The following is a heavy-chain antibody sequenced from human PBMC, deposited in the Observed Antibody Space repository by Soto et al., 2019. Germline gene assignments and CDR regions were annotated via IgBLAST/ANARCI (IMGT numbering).Heavy chain of an antibody. CDR3: ARGISSSWYSGRDDAFDI. Sequence: QVQLQQWGAGLLKPSETLSLTCAVYGGSFSGYYWSWIRQPPGKGLEWIGEINHSGSTNYNPSLNSRVTISVDTSKNQFSLKLSSVTAADTAVYYCARGISSSWYSGRDDAFDIWGQGTMVTVSS. CDR1: GGSFSGYY. D-gene: IGHD6-13*01. V-gene: IGHV4-34*01. J-gene: IGHJ3*02. CDR2: INHSGST.